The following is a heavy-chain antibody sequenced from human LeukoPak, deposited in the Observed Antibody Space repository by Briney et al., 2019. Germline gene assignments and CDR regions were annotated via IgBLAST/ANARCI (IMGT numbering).Heavy chain of an antibody. V-gene: IGHV3-33*01. CDR1: GFTFSSYG. D-gene: IGHD3-10*01. CDR2: IWYDGSNK. J-gene: IGHJ3*02. CDR3: ARTNLWFGDQWGAFDI. Sequence: PGRSLRLSCAASGFTFSSYGMHWVRQAPGKGLGWVAVIWYDGSNKYYADSVKGRFTISRDNSKNTLYLQMNSLRAEDTAVYYCARTNLWFGDQWGAFDIWGQGTMVTVSS.